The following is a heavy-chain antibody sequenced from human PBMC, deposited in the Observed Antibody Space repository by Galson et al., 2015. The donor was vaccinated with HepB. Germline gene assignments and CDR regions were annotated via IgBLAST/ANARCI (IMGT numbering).Heavy chain of an antibody. Sequence: SLRLSCAASGFTFSSYGMHWVRQAPGKGLEWVAVISYDGSNKYYADSVKGRFTISRDNSKNTLYLQMNSLRAEDTAVYYCAKSPRELWSPNHWYYMDVWGKGTTVTVSS. D-gene: IGHD5-18*01. CDR3: AKSPRELWSPNHWYYMDV. J-gene: IGHJ6*03. CDR2: ISYDGSNK. V-gene: IGHV3-30*18. CDR1: GFTFSSYG.